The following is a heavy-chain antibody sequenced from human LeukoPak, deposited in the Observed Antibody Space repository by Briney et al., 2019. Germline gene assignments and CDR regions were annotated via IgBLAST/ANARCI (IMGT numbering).Heavy chain of an antibody. D-gene: IGHD5-12*01. V-gene: IGHV4-4*02. CDR1: GVSISSSNW. CDR2: IYHSGST. J-gene: IGHJ4*02. CDR3: ARVGNSGYDIMGY. Sequence: SGTLSLTCAVSGVSISSSNWWSWVRQPPGKGLEWIGEIYHSGSTNYNPSLKSRVTISVDKSKNQFSLKLSSVTAADTAVYYCARVGNSGYDIMGYWGQGTLVTVSS.